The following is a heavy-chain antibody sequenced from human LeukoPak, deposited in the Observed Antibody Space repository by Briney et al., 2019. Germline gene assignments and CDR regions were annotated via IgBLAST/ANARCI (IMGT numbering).Heavy chain of an antibody. CDR2: ISYGGSNK. Sequence: PGRSLRLSCAASGFTFSSYAMHWVRQAPGKGLEWVAVISYGGSNKYYADSVKGRFTISRDNSKNTLYLQMNSLRAEDTAVYYCARDQGYCSSTSCWSWFDPWGQGTLVTVSS. J-gene: IGHJ5*02. V-gene: IGHV3-30*04. D-gene: IGHD2-2*01. CDR1: GFTFSSYA. CDR3: ARDQGYCSSTSCWSWFDP.